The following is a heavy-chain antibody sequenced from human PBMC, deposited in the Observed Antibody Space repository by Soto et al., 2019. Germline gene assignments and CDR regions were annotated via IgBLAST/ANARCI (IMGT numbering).Heavy chain of an antibody. CDR1: GGSISGYY. Sequence: SETLSLTCTVSGGSISGYYWSWIRQPPGTGLEWIGYIHYSGSANYAPSLESRVTISVDTSKNLFSLKLNSVTAADTAVYYCARGLPYSTSSQWFDPWRQGTLVTVSS. D-gene: IGHD6-6*01. CDR3: ARGLPYSTSSQWFDP. J-gene: IGHJ5*02. CDR2: IHYSGSA. V-gene: IGHV4-59*01.